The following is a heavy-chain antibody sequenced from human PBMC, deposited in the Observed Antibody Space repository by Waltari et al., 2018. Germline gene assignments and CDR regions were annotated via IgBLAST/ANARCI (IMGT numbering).Heavy chain of an antibody. J-gene: IGHJ6*03. CDR3: ARDKRYSDGYYYYMDV. D-gene: IGHD3-9*01. CDR2: IYYSGST. CDR1: GGSISSYY. V-gene: IGHV4-59*01. Sequence: QVQLQESGPGLVKPSETLSLTCTVSGGSISSYYWSWIRQPPGKGLEWIGYIYYSGSTNYNPYLKSRVTISVDTSKNQFSLKLSSVTAADTAVYYCARDKRYSDGYYYYMDVWGKGTTVTVSS.